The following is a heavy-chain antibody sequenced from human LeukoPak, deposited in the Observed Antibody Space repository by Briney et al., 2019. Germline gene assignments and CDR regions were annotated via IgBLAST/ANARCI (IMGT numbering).Heavy chain of an antibody. J-gene: IGHJ4*02. CDR2: ITESGHST. D-gene: IGHD4/OR15-4a*01. CDR3: AKGFACAEHRCYGLDS. Sequence: GGSLRLSCAASGFGFSRYAMTWVRQAPGKGLEWVSLITESGHSTYYTKSVKGRFTISRDNSKNTLYLQMNSLGVEDTALFCAKGFACAEHRCYGLDSWGQGILVIVSS. V-gene: IGHV3-23*01. CDR1: GFGFSRYA.